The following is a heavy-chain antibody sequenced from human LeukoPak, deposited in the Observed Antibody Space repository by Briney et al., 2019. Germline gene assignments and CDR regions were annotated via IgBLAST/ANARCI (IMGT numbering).Heavy chain of an antibody. J-gene: IGHJ4*02. CDR2: ISVYDGKT. Sequence: ASVKVSCKASGYDFSSYGLSWVRYVPGQGLQWMGWISVYDGKTDYGPLQGRVTMTTDTSTGTAYMELRNLRSEDTAIYYCARHMTTVVTSLDYWGQGTMVTVSS. CDR3: ARHMTTVVTSLDY. D-gene: IGHD4-23*01. V-gene: IGHV1-18*01. CDR1: GYDFSSYG.